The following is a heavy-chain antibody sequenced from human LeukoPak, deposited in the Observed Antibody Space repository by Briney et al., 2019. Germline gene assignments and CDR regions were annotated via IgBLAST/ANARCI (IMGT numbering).Heavy chain of an antibody. V-gene: IGHV3-23*01. CDR1: GFTFSSYA. Sequence: GGSLRLPCAASGFTFSSYAMNWVRQAPGKGLEWVSAINSGGVNTYYADSVKGRFTISRDNSKNTLYLQMNSLRAEDTAVYYCAKDTTHSGSYGIDYWGQGTLVIVSS. J-gene: IGHJ4*02. CDR3: AKDTTHSGSYGIDY. D-gene: IGHD1-26*01. CDR2: INSGGVNT.